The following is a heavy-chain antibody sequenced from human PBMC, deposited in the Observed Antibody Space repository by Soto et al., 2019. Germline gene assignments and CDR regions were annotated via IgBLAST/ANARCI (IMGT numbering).Heavy chain of an antibody. CDR1: GGTFSSDA. D-gene: IGHD6-19*01. Sequence: QVQLVQSGAEVKKPGSSVKVSCKASGGTFSSDAISWVRQAPGQGLEWMGGIIPIFGTANYAQKFQGRVTITADESTSTAYMELSSLRSEDTAVYYCARDPGIAVAGNYYYYGMDVWGQGTTVTVSS. CDR3: ARDPGIAVAGNYYYYGMDV. CDR2: IIPIFGTA. J-gene: IGHJ6*02. V-gene: IGHV1-69*01.